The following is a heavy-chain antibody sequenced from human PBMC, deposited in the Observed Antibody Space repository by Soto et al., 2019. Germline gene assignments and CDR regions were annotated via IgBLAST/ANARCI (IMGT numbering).Heavy chain of an antibody. V-gene: IGHV3-23*01. J-gene: IGHJ4*02. CDR2: ISGSGGST. D-gene: IGHD3-9*01. Sequence: GGSLRLSCTASGFTFSSYAMSWVRQAPGKGLEWVSAISGSGGSTYYADSVKGRFTISRDNSKNTLYLQMNSLRAEDTAVYYCAKLYYDILTGYYDYWGQGTLVTVSS. CDR3: AKLYYDILTGYYDY. CDR1: GFTFSSYA.